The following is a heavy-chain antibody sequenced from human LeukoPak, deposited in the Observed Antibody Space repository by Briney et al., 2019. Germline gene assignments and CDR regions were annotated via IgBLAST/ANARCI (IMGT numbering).Heavy chain of an antibody. CDR2: VYYSGST. CDR3: ARRGDYVWGSYRPYYFDY. D-gene: IGHD3-16*02. J-gene: IGHJ4*02. CDR1: GGSISSSSYY. V-gene: IGHV4-39*07. Sequence: SETLSLTCTVSGGSISSSSYYWGWIRQSPGKGLEWVGSVYYSGSTYYNPSLKSRVIISIDTSKNQFSLKLSSVTAADTAVYYCARRGDYVWGSYRPYYFDYWGQGTLVTVSS.